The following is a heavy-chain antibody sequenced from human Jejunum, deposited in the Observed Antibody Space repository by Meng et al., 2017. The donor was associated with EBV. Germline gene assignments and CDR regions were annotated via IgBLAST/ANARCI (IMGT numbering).Heavy chain of an antibody. CDR3: ARGAYFDY. CDR1: GGSISSGGYS. V-gene: IGHV4-30-2*01. CDR2: IYYSGSA. Sequence: QLQLQECGSGLWKPSEPLSLTCSVSGGSISSGGYSWHWIRQPPGKCLQWIGYIYYSGSAFYNPSLKSRVTLSVDRSKNQFSLNLSSVTAADTAVYYCARGAYFDYWGQGTLVTVSS. J-gene: IGHJ4*02.